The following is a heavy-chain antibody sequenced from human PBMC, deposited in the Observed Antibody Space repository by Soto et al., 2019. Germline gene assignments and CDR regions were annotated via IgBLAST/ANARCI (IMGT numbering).Heavy chain of an antibody. CDR3: ARDIERTALAFDY. J-gene: IGHJ4*02. CDR1: GGSISSGDYY. D-gene: IGHD2-21*02. CDR2: IYYSGST. Sequence: QVQLQESGPGLVKPSQTLSLTCSVSGGSISSGDYYWSWIRQPPGKGLEWIGYIYYSGSTYYNPSLKSRVTISVDTSKNQFSLKLSSVTAADTAVYYCARDIERTALAFDYWGQGTLVTVSS. V-gene: IGHV4-30-4*01.